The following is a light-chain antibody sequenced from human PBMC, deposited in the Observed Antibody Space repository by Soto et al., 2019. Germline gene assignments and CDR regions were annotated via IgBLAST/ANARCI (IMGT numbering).Light chain of an antibody. CDR2: KAS. CDR3: QQSYIGAT. V-gene: IGKV1-5*03. Sequence: DIQMTQSPSSLSSSVLDRVTITCRASQTISSWLAWYQQKPGKAPKLLIYKASTLKSGVPSRFSGSGSGTDFTLTISSLQPEDFATYYCQQSYIGATFGQGTRLE. J-gene: IGKJ5*01. CDR1: QTISSW.